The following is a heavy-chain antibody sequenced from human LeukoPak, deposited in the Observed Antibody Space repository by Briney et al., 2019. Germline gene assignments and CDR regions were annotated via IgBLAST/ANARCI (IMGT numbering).Heavy chain of an antibody. CDR3: ARDGGADSLDY. Sequence: SETLSLTCTVSGGSISSYYWSWIRQPPGKGLEWIGYIYYSGSTNYSPSLKSRVTISVDTSKNQFSLKLSSVTAADTAVYYCARDGGADSLDYWGQGTLVTVSS. D-gene: IGHD2-21*02. J-gene: IGHJ4*02. CDR1: GGSISSYY. V-gene: IGHV4-59*01. CDR2: IYYSGST.